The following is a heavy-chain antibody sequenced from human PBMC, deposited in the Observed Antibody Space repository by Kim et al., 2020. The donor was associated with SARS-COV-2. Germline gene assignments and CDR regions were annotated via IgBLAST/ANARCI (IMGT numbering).Heavy chain of an antibody. J-gene: IGHJ6*02. Sequence: GESLKISCKGSGYSFTSYWISWVRQMPGKGLEWMGRIDPSDSYTNYSPSFQGHVTISADKSISTAYLQWSSLKASDTAMYYCARRGPVVPAALVNYYGMDVWGQGTTVTVSS. CDR2: IDPSDSYT. CDR3: ARRGPVVPAALVNYYGMDV. V-gene: IGHV5-10-1*01. D-gene: IGHD2-2*01. CDR1: GYSFTSYW.